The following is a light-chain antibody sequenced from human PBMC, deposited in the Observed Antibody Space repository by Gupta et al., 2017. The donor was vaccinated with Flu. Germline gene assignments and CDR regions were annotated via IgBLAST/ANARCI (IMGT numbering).Light chain of an antibody. Sequence: QSVLTQPPSVSAAPGQKVTIPCSGSSSNIGDNFVSWYQHLSGGAPKLLIYEKHNRPSGIPDRFSGSKSGTSATLGITGLQTEDEANYYCGTWDSSLTSWVFGGGTKLTVL. V-gene: IGLV1-51*02. J-gene: IGLJ3*02. CDR3: GTWDSSLTSWV. CDR2: EKH. CDR1: SSNIGDNF.